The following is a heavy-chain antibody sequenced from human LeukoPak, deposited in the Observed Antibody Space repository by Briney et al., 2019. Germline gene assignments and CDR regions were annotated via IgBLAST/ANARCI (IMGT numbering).Heavy chain of an antibody. V-gene: IGHV3-23*01. Sequence: PGGSLRLSCAASGFTFSSYAMSWVRQAPGKGLEWASAISGSGGSTYYADSVKGRFTISRDNSKNTLYLQMNSLRAEDTAAYYCAKDHYDILPAFDYWGQGTLVTVSS. CDR2: ISGSGGST. CDR3: AKDHYDILPAFDY. D-gene: IGHD3-9*01. CDR1: GFTFSSYA. J-gene: IGHJ4*02.